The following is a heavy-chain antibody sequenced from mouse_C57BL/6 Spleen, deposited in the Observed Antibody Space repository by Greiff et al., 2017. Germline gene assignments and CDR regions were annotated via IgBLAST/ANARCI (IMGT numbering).Heavy chain of an antibody. V-gene: IGHV1-81*01. J-gene: IGHJ4*01. CDR3: ARGGGTGAMDY. CDR2: IHPRSGNT. D-gene: IGHD4-1*01. Sequence: QVQLKQSGAELARPGASVKLSCKASGYTFTSYGISWVKQRTGQGLEWIGEIHPRSGNTYYNEKFKGKATLTADKSSSTAYMELRSLTSEDSAVYFCARGGGTGAMDYWGQGTSVTVSS. CDR1: GYTFTSYG.